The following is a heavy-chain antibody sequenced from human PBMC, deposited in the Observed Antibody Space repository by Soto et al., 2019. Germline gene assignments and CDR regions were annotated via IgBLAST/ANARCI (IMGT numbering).Heavy chain of an antibody. V-gene: IGHV1-69*01. J-gene: IGHJ6*02. CDR3: ARSNYYDSSGYYGNYYYYGMDV. D-gene: IGHD3-22*01. Sequence: QVQLVQSGAEVKKPGSSVNVSCKASGGTFSSYAISWVRQAPGQGLEWMGGIIPIFGTANYAQKFQGRVTITAEDSTSTAYMELSSLRSEDTAVYYCARSNYYDSSGYYGNYYYYGMDVWGQGTTVTVSS. CDR1: GGTFSSYA. CDR2: IIPIFGTA.